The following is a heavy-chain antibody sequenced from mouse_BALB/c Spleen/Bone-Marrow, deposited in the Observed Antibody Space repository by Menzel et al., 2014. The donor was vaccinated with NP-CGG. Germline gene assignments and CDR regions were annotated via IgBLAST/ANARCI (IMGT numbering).Heavy chain of an antibody. D-gene: IGHD1-1*01. CDR1: GFSLXSYG. CDR2: IWSGGST. V-gene: IGHV2-2*02. Sequence: QVQLKESGPGLVQPSQSLSITCTVSGFSLXSYGVHWVRQSPGKGLDWLGVIWSGGSTDYNAAFISRLSISKDNSKSQVFFKMNSLQVNDTAIYYCARNYYGSSYAMDYWGQGTSVTVSS. J-gene: IGHJ4*01. CDR3: ARNYYGSSYAMDY.